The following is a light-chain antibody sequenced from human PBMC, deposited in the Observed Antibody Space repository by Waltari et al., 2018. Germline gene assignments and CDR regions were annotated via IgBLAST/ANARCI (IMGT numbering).Light chain of an antibody. V-gene: IGKV3-11*01. CDR3: QQRGNWAPLT. CDR1: QSVGNF. J-gene: IGKJ4*01. Sequence: ELVLTQSPATLYLSPGERATLSCRASQSVGNFLAWYRQKPGQPPRLVIYDVSHRATGTPARFSGSGSVTDFTLTISTLQPEDFAFYFCQQRGNWAPLTFGGGTEVVIK. CDR2: DVS.